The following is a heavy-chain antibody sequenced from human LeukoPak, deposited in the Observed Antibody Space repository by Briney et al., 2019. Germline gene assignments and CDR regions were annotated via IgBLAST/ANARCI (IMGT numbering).Heavy chain of an antibody. Sequence: PGRSLRLSCAASGFTFSSYGMHWVRQAPGKGLEWVAVISYDGSNKYYADSVRGRFTISRDNSKNTLYLQMNSLRAGDTAVYYCAKGDRYGEMATIWDYWGQGTLVTVSS. CDR3: AKGDRYGEMATIWDY. J-gene: IGHJ4*02. CDR1: GFTFSSYG. CDR2: ISYDGSNK. V-gene: IGHV3-30*18. D-gene: IGHD5-24*01.